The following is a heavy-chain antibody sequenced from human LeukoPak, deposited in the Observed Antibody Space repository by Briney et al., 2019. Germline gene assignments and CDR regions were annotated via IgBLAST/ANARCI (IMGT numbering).Heavy chain of an antibody. J-gene: IGHJ5*02. CDR2: IYYSGST. CDR1: GGPISSYY. D-gene: IGHD6-19*01. V-gene: IGHV4-59*01. CDR3: VAVAGYNWFDP. Sequence: SETLSLTCSVSGGPISSYYWSWIRQPPGKGLEWIGYIYYSGSTNYNPSLKSRVTISVDTSKNQFSLKLSSVTAADTAVYSCVAVAGYNWFDPWGQGTLVTVSS.